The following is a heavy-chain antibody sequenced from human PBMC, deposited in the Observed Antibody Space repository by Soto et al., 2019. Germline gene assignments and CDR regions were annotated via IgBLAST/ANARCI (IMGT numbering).Heavy chain of an antibody. Sequence: SLRLSCAASGFTVSSNYMSWVRQAPGKGLEWVSVIYSGGSTYYADSVKGRFTISRDNSKNTLYLQMNSLRAEDTAVYYCARDIPPLLIGYYDSSGYPPTVYGMDVWGQGTTVTVSS. V-gene: IGHV3-53*01. D-gene: IGHD3-22*01. CDR2: IYSGGST. CDR3: ARDIPPLLIGYYDSSGYPPTVYGMDV. CDR1: GFTVSSNY. J-gene: IGHJ6*02.